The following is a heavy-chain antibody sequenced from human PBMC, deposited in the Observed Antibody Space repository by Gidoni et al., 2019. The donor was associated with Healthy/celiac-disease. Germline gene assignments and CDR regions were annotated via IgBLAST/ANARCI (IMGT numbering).Heavy chain of an antibody. Sequence: QVQLQESGPGLVKPSQTLSLTCTVSGGSISSGGYYWSWIRQHPGKGLEWIGYIYYSWTTYYNPSLKSLVTISVDTSKNQFSLKLSSVTAADTAVYYCARATVSCSSTSCFSWYFDLWGRGTLVTVSS. V-gene: IGHV4-31*01. J-gene: IGHJ2*01. D-gene: IGHD2-2*01. CDR1: GGSISSGGYY. CDR3: ARATVSCSSTSCFSWYFDL. CDR2: IYYSWTT.